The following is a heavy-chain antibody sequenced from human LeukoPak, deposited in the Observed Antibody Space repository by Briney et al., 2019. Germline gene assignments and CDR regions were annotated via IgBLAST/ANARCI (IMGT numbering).Heavy chain of an antibody. J-gene: IGHJ4*02. D-gene: IGHD3-22*01. CDR2: INHSGST. Sequence: PSETLSLTCAVYGGSFSGYYWSWIRQPPGKGLEWIGEINHSGSTNYNPSLKSRVTISVDTSKNQFSLKLSSVTAADTAVYYCARGRTETYYYDSSRAGEPRELDYWGQGTLVTVSS. CDR1: GGSFSGYY. CDR3: ARGRTETYYYDSSRAGEPRELDY. V-gene: IGHV4-34*01.